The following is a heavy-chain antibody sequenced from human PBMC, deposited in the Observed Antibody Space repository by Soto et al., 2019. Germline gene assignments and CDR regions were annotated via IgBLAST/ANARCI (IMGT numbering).Heavy chain of an antibody. Sequence: PSETLSLTCTVSGGSISSYYWSWIRQPAGKGLEWIGRIYTSGNTNYNPSLKSRVTMSVDTSKNQFSLKLSSVTAADTAVYYCARGGAVAGLYYYYGMDVWGQGTTVTVSS. CDR2: IYTSGNT. CDR3: ARGGAVAGLYYYYGMDV. V-gene: IGHV4-4*07. CDR1: GGSISSYY. J-gene: IGHJ6*02. D-gene: IGHD6-19*01.